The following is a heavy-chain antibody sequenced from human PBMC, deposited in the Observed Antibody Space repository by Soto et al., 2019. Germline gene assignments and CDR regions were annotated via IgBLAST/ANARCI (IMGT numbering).Heavy chain of an antibody. J-gene: IGHJ4*02. CDR3: ARPGVKQQLVSPFDY. Sequence: ASETLSLTCTVSGGSISSSSYYWGWIRQPLGKGLEWIGSIYYSGSTYYNPSLKSRVTISVDTSKNQFSLKLSSVTAADTAVYYCARPGVKQQLVSPFDYWGQGTLVTSPQ. CDR1: GGSISSSSYY. D-gene: IGHD6-13*01. V-gene: IGHV4-39*01. CDR2: IYYSGST.